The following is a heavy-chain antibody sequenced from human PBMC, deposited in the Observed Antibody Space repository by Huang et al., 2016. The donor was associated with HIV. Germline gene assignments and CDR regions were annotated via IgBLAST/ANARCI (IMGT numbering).Heavy chain of an antibody. CDR1: GGSLSGYY. J-gene: IGHJ5*02. CDR3: ARDATKNPRGWFDP. CDR2: IKQLGRP. Sequence: QVHLQQWGAGLLKSAETLSLTCAVYGGSLSGYYWSWLRQTPGKGLGWIGEIKQLGRPNYNPSLKSRVSISMDGSKKQFSLKLRSISDADTAVYFCARDATKNPRGWFDPWGQGTLVTVSS. V-gene: IGHV4-34*02. D-gene: IGHD3-10*01.